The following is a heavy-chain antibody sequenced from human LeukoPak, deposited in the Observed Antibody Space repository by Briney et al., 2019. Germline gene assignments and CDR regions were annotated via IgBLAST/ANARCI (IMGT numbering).Heavy chain of an antibody. D-gene: IGHD6-19*01. Sequence: SVKVSCKASGGTFSSYAISWVRQAPGQGLEWMGRIIPIFGTANYAQKFQGRVTITTDESTSTAYMELSSLRSDDTAVYYCASRRWYSSGWYDYWGQGTLVTVSS. CDR1: GGTFSSYA. J-gene: IGHJ4*02. CDR3: ASRRWYSSGWYDY. V-gene: IGHV1-69*05. CDR2: IIPIFGTA.